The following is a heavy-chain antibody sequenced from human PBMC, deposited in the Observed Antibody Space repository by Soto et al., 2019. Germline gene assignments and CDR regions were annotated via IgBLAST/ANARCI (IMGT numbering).Heavy chain of an antibody. Sequence: SLRLSCVASGFTLSSNWMHWVRQAPGKGLVWVARIYSDGSTTDYADSMKGRFTISRDNAKNTLYLQMNSLRIEDTAVYYCARAIVVVPAARNGLDVCGQGTTVTVSS. CDR3: ARAIVVVPAARNGLDV. CDR1: GFTLSSNW. V-gene: IGHV3-74*01. D-gene: IGHD2-2*01. CDR2: IYSDGSTT. J-gene: IGHJ6*01.